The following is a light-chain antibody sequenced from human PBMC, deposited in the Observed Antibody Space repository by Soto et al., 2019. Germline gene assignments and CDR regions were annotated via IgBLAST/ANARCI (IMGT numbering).Light chain of an antibody. J-gene: IGLJ2*01. CDR3: SSYTSSNTVI. CDR1: SSDVGGYNY. V-gene: IGLV2-14*03. CDR2: DVR. Sequence: QLVLTQPASVSGSPGQSITISCTGTSSDVGGYNYISWYQQHPGKAPKFIIYDVRNRPSGVSNRFSGSRSGNTASLTISGLQAEDEADYYCSSYTSSNTVIFGGGTQLTVL.